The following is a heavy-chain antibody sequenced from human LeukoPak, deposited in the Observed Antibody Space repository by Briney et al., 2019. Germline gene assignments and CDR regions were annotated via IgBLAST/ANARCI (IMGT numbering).Heavy chain of an antibody. CDR1: GGSISSDTYY. J-gene: IGHJ6*02. V-gene: IGHV4-39*07. CDR2: IYYSGST. CDR3: AREGYCSGGNCYRFAMDV. Sequence: SGTLSLTCSVSGGSISSDTYYWGWIRQPPGKGLEWIGNIYYSGSTYYNPSLKSRVTISVDTSKNQFSLKLTSVTAADTAVYYCAREGYCSGGNCYRFAMDVWGRGTTVTVSS. D-gene: IGHD2-15*01.